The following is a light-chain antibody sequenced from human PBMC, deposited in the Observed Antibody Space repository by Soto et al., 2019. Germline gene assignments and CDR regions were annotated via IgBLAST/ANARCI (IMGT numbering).Light chain of an antibody. CDR3: QQRSNWPRPLT. Sequence: EIVLTQSPATLSLSPGERATLSCRASQSVSSYLDWYQQKPGQAPRRLIYDALNRATGIPARFSGSGSGTDFTLTISSLGPEDFAVYYYQQRSNWPRPLTFGGGTKVEIK. CDR1: QSVSSY. CDR2: DAL. J-gene: IGKJ4*01. V-gene: IGKV3-11*01.